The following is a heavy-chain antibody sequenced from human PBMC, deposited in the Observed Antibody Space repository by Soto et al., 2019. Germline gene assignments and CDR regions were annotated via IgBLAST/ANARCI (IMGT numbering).Heavy chain of an antibody. CDR2: ISAYNGNT. V-gene: IGHV1-18*01. CDR3: AREGGTMGAGWFDP. J-gene: IGHJ5*02. Sequence: QVQLLQSGAEVKKPGASVKVSCKASGYTFTSYDIRWVRQAPGQGLEWMGWISAYNGNTNYAQKLQDRVTMTTDTSTSTAYMELRSLRSDDTAVYYCAREGGTMGAGWFDPWGQGTLVTVSS. CDR1: GYTFTSYD. D-gene: IGHD3-10*01.